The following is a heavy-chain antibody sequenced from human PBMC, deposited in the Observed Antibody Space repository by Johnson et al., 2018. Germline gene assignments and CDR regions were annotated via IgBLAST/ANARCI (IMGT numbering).Heavy chain of an antibody. J-gene: IGHJ1*01. Sequence: VQLVQSGAEVKKPGESLKISCKGSGYSFTSYWIGWVRQMPGKGLEWMGIIYPGDSDTRYSPSFHGQVIISADKSISTAYLQWSSLKASDTAMYYCAKEMVGDDSSGYYNFQHWGQGTLVTVSS. CDR3: AKEMVGDDSSGYYNFQH. CDR2: IYPGDSDT. D-gene: IGHD3-22*01. V-gene: IGHV5-51*01. CDR1: GYSFTSYW.